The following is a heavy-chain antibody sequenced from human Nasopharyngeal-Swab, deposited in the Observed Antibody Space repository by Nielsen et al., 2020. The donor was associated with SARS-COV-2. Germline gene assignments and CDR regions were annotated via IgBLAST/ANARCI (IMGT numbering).Heavy chain of an antibody. J-gene: IGHJ4*02. CDR2: VVYSGRT. V-gene: IGHV4-61*01. D-gene: IGHD1-1*01. Sequence: SETLSLNCTVSGGSVSSDIYSWSWIRQPPGKGLEWIGSVVYSGRTNYNPSLKSRVTISVDTSKDQFSLKLNSVTAADTAMYFCARTTTTTPFDSWGQGTLVAVSS. CDR3: ARTTTTTPFDS. CDR1: GGSVSSDIYS.